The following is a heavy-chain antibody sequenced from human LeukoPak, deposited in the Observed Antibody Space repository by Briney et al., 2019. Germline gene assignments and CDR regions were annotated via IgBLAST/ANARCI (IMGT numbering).Heavy chain of an antibody. CDR1: GFTFSNAW. CDR3: TTELYYDILTGYYWIGY. CDR2: IKSKTDGGTT. D-gene: IGHD3-9*01. Sequence: PGGSLRLSCVASGFTFSNAWMSWVRQAPGKGLEWVGRIKSKTDGGTTDYAAPVKGRFTISRDDSKNTLYLQMNSLKTEDTAVYYCTTELYYDILTGYYWIGYWGQGTLVTVSS. V-gene: IGHV3-15*01. J-gene: IGHJ4*02.